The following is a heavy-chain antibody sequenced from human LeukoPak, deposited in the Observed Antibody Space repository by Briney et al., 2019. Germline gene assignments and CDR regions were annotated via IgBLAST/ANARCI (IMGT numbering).Heavy chain of an antibody. CDR1: GYSFTSGHY. CDR3: ARRLRPGDYFDY. J-gene: IGHJ4*02. CDR2: FYNSGST. V-gene: IGHV4-38-2*01. Sequence: SETLSLTCSVSGYSFTSGHYWGWIRQPPGKGLEWIGSFYNSGSTYRNPSLSSRVTIFADMSKNQFSLKLTSVTAADTAVYYCARRLRPGDYFDYWGQGILVTVSS. D-gene: IGHD3-16*01.